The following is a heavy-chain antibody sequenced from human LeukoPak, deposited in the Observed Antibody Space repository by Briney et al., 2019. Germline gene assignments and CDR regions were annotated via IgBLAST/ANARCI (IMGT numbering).Heavy chain of an antibody. D-gene: IGHD3-10*01. CDR2: ISGSGTI. J-gene: IGHJ5*02. CDR1: GGSINSY. Sequence: SETLSLTCIVSGGSINSYWSWIRQPAGKGLEWIGRISGSGTITYNPALQSRLTISIDTSKNQFSLKLMSVTAADTAVYYCARDSGTTGEVKFDPWGQGILDTVSS. CDR3: ARDSGTTGEVKFDP. V-gene: IGHV4-4*07.